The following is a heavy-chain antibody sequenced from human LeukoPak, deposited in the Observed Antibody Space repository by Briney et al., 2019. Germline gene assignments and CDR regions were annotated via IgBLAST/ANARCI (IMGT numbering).Heavy chain of an antibody. D-gene: IGHD7-27*01. CDR2: ISWNSGSI. CDR3: AKGFKLGIAVDY. V-gene: IGHV3-9*01. J-gene: IGHJ4*02. Sequence: PGGSLRLSCAASGFTFDDYAMHWVRQAPGKGLEWVSGISWNSGSIGYADSVKGRFTISRDNAKNSLYLQMNSLRAEDTALYYCAKGFKLGIAVDYWGQGTLVTVSS. CDR1: GFTFDDYA.